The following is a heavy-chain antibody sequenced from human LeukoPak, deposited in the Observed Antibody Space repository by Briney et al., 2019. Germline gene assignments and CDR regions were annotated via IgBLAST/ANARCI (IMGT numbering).Heavy chain of an antibody. CDR2: IWYDGSNK. V-gene: IGHV3-33*01. CDR1: GFTFSSYG. Sequence: PGRSLRLSCAASGFTFSSYGMHWVRQAPGKGLEWVAVIWYDGSNKFYADSLKGRFTVSRDNSKGTVYLQMSSLRAEDTAVYYCARDRSSDWHGAFDIWGQGTMVTVSS. CDR3: ARDRSSDWHGAFDI. J-gene: IGHJ3*02. D-gene: IGHD6-19*01.